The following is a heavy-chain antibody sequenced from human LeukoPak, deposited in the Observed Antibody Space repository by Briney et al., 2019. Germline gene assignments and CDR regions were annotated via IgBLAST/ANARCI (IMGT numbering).Heavy chain of an antibody. D-gene: IGHD6-19*01. V-gene: IGHV1-3*03. CDR2: INAGTGKT. J-gene: IGHJ4*02. Sequence: ASVKVSCKASGYTFTSYAMNWVRQAPGQGLEWMGWINAGTGKTKYSQEFQGRVTITRDTSASTAYMELSSLRSEDMAVYYCARDRDTSGWLFDYWGQGTLVTVSS. CDR1: GYTFTSYA. CDR3: ARDRDTSGWLFDY.